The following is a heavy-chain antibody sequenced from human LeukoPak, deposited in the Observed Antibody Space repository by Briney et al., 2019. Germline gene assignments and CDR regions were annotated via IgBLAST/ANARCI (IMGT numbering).Heavy chain of an antibody. CDR2: IIPILGIA. J-gene: IGHJ5*02. Sequence: SVKVSCKASGGTFSSYAVSWVRQAPGQGLEWMGRIIPILGIANYAQKFQGRVTITADKSTSTAYMELSSLRSEDTAVYYCARDRWGVVVTPNWFDPWGQGTLVTVSS. CDR1: GGTFSSYA. CDR3: ARDRWGVVVTPNWFDP. D-gene: IGHD3-22*01. V-gene: IGHV1-69*04.